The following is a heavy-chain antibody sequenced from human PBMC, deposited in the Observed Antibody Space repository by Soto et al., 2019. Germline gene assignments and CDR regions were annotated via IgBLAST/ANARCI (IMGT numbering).Heavy chain of an antibody. J-gene: IGHJ4*02. CDR3: AHSACSGGNCYQKFDY. V-gene: IGHV2-5*02. D-gene: IGHD2-15*01. Sequence: QITLKESGPTLVKPTQTLTLTCTFSGFSLTTSRVGVAWIRQPPGKALEWLGVIFWDDDKRYRPSLNSRLTITKDTSQNQVALKMTNMDPVDTATYYCAHSACSGGNCYQKFDYWGQGALVTVSS. CDR2: IFWDDDK. CDR1: GFSLTTSRVG.